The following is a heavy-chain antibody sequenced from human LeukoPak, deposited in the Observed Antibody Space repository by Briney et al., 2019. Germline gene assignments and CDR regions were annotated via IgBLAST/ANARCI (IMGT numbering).Heavy chain of an antibody. CDR2: IYSGGST. V-gene: IGHV3-66*01. J-gene: IGHJ3*02. CDR1: GFTVSSNY. Sequence: PGGSLRLSCAASGFTVSSNYMSWVRQAPGKGLEWVSVIYSGGSTYYADSVKGRFTISRDNSKNTLYLQMNSLRAEDTAVYYCASSSPPDYYDSSGYRSGAFDIWGQGTMVTVSS. D-gene: IGHD3-22*01. CDR3: ASSSPPDYYDSSGYRSGAFDI.